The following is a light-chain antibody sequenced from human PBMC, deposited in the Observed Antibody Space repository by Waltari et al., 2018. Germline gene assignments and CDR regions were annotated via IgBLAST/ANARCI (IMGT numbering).Light chain of an antibody. CDR1: QSVSSSY. Sequence: IVLTQSPGTLSLSPGERATLSCRASQSVSSSYLAWYQQKPGQAPRLLIYGASRRATGIPDRFSGSGSETDFTLTISRLEPEDFAVYYCHQYGTSPTTFGRGTKVEIK. V-gene: IGKV3-20*01. CDR3: HQYGTSPTT. J-gene: IGKJ1*01. CDR2: GAS.